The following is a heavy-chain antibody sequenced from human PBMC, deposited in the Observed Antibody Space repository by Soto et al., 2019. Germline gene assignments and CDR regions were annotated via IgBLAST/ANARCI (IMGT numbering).Heavy chain of an antibody. V-gene: IGHV3-23*01. CDR2: NRRGGSST. Sequence: GGPLRLSCANSGVSFKSNARTWSSETVRNVVGWVSVNRRGGSSTYCPDSVKGRFTISRDNSKITLSLQMHGLRAEDTALYYCATSIAAVGTWGQGTLVTVSS. CDR3: ATSIAAVGT. CDR1: GVSFKSNA. D-gene: IGHD6-13*01. J-gene: IGHJ1*01.